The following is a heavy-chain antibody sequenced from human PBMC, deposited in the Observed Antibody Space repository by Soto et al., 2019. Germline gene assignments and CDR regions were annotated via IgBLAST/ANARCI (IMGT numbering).Heavy chain of an antibody. J-gene: IGHJ5*02. CDR2: ISRNGGST. D-gene: IGHD6-19*01. Sequence: EVQLLESGGGLVQPGGSLRLSCAASGFTFSSHAMTWVRQAPGKGLEWVSAISRNGGSTYYADSVRGRFTISRDNSKNTLYLQINSLTAEDTAVYYCARGADYITGWLTWFDPWGQGTLVTVSS. V-gene: IGHV3-23*01. CDR1: GFTFSSHA. CDR3: ARGADYITGWLTWFDP.